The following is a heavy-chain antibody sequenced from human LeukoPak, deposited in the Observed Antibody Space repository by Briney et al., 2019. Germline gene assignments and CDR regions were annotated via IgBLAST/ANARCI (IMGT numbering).Heavy chain of an antibody. J-gene: IGHJ4*02. V-gene: IGHV3-23*01. CDR3: ANESRTYYDFWSGYFTPSGCFDY. CDR2: ISGSGGST. Sequence: PGGTLRLSCVASGFTFNNYAMSWVRQAPGKGLEWVSAISGSGGSTYYADSVKGRFTISRDNSKNTLYLQMNSLRAEDTAVYYCANESRTYYDFWSGYFTPSGCFDYWGQGTLVTVSS. D-gene: IGHD3-3*01. CDR1: GFTFNNYA.